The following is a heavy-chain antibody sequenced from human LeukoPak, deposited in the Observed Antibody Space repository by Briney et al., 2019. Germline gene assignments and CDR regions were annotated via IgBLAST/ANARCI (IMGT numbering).Heavy chain of an antibody. J-gene: IGHJ6*03. D-gene: IGHD3-10*01. V-gene: IGHV4-38-2*02. Sequence: SETLSLTCTVSGYSISSGYYWGWIRQPPGKGLEWIGSIYHSGSTYYNPSLKSRVTISVDTSTNQFSLKLSSVTAADTAVYYCARVTGSYYFYYYMDVWGKGTTVTVSS. CDR3: ARVTGSYYFYYYMDV. CDR2: IYHSGST. CDR1: GYSISSGYY.